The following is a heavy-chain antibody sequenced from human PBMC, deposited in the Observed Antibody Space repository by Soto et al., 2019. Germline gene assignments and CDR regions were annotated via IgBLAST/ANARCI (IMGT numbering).Heavy chain of an antibody. CDR2: ISYDGSNK. V-gene: IGHV3-30*03. Sequence: QVQLVESGGGVVQPGRSLRLSCAASGFTFSSYGMHWVRQAPGKGLEWVAVISYDGSNKYYADSVKGRFTISRDNSKNTLYMQMNSLRAEDTAVYYCGVSGDDGDYGEIDYWGQGTLVTVSS. D-gene: IGHD4-17*01. CDR3: GVSGDDGDYGEIDY. J-gene: IGHJ4*02. CDR1: GFTFSSYG.